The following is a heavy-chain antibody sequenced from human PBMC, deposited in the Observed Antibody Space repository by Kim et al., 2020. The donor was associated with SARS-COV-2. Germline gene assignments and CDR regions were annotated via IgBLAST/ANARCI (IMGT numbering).Heavy chain of an antibody. J-gene: IGHJ6*02. CDR3: ARDRPNYYYYGMDV. Sequence: DSVKRRFTISRDNSKNTLYLQMNSLRAEDTAVYYCARDRPNYYYYGMDVWGQGTTVTVSS. V-gene: IGHV3-53*01.